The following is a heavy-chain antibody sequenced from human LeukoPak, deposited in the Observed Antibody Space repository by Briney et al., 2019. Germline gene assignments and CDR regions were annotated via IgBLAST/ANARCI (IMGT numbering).Heavy chain of an antibody. CDR3: ASNPIAAAGPLGY. CDR1: GITFSSFW. V-gene: IGHV3-53*01. CDR2: IYSGGST. D-gene: IGHD6-13*01. J-gene: IGHJ4*02. Sequence: GGSLRLSCAVSGITFSSFWMSWVRQAPGKGLEWVSVIYSGGSTYYADSVKGRFTISRDNSKNTLYLQMNSLRAEDTAVYYCASNPIAAAGPLGYWGQGTLVTVSS.